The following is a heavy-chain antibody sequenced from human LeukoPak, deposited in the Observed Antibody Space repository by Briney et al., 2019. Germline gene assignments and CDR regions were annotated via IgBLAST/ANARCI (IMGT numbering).Heavy chain of an antibody. V-gene: IGHV3-23*01. CDR1: GFTFSSYA. Sequence: GGSLKLSCAASGFTFSSYAMSWVRQAPGKGLEWVSAISGSGGITSYADSVKGRFTISRDNSKNTLYLQMNSLRAEDTAVYYCAKDWLSRLRFPNSGDYWGQGTLVTVSS. CDR3: AKDWLSRLRFPNSGDY. CDR2: ISGSGGIT. D-gene: IGHD5-12*01. J-gene: IGHJ4*02.